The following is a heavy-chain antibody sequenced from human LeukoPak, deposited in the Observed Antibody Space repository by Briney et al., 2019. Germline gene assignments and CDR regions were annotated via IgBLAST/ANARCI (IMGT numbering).Heavy chain of an antibody. CDR1: GGSISSSSYY. J-gene: IGHJ4*02. D-gene: IGHD3-10*01. Sequence: SETLSLTCTVSGGSISSSSYYWGWIRQPPGKGLEWIGSIHHSASTYYNPSLKSRVTISVDTSKNQFSLKLSSVTAADTAVYYCARSPYRLWFGELLEFDYWGQGTLVTVSS. CDR2: IHHSAST. V-gene: IGHV4-39*07. CDR3: ARSPYRLWFGELLEFDY.